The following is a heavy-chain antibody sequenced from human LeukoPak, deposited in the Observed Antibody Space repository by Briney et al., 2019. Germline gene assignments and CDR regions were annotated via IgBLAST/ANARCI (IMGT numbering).Heavy chain of an antibody. J-gene: IGHJ5*02. V-gene: IGHV1-8*02. D-gene: IGHD1-1*01. CDR1: GYTFTSYA. CDR3: ARGLNGWFDP. Sequence: ASVKVSCRASGYTFTSYAMNWVRQATGQGLEWMGWMNPNSGNTGYAQKFQGRVTMTRNTSISTAYMELSSLRSEDTAVYYCARGLNGWFDPWGQGTLVTVSS. CDR2: MNPNSGNT.